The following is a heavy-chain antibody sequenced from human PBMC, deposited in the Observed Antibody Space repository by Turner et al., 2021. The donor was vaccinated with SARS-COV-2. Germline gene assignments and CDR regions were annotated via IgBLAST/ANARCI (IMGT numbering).Heavy chain of an antibody. CDR3: AKEALNGYNSH. CDR2: ISWNSASM. J-gene: IGHJ4*02. Sequence: VQLVESGGGVVQPGRSLRLSCAASGFKFDDYAMQWVRQAPGKGLEWVSGISWNSASMDYADSVKGRFTISRDNAKNSLYLQMNSLRAEDSALYYCAKEALNGYNSHWGRGTLVTVSS. CDR1: GFKFDDYA. V-gene: IGHV3-9*01. D-gene: IGHD5-12*01.